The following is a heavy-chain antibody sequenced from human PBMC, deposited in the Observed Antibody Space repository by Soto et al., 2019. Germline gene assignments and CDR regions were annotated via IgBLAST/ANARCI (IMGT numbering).Heavy chain of an antibody. CDR2: IIPIFGTA. CDR1: GGTFSSYA. V-gene: IGHV1-69*13. J-gene: IGHJ6*02. Sequence: SVKVSCKASGGTFSSYAISWVRQAPGQGLEWMGGIIPIFGTANYAQKFQGRVTITADESTSTAYMELSSLRSEDTAVYYCARESRGYGGYYYYGMDVWGQGTTVTVSS. CDR3: ARESRGYGGYYYYGMDV. D-gene: IGHD3-22*01.